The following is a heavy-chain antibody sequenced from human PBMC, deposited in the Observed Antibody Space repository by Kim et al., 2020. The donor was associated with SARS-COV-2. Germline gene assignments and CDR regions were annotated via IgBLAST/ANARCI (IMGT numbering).Heavy chain of an antibody. CDR3: AKELGDYRIEYGMDV. D-gene: IGHD4-17*01. J-gene: IGHJ6*01. V-gene: IGHV3-43*01. Sequence: DSVKGRFTISRDNSRNSLYLQMNSLRTEDTALYYCAKELGDYRIEYGMDVWGQGTTVTVSS.